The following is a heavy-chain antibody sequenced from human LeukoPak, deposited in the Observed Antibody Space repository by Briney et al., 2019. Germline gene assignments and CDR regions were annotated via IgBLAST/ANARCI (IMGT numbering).Heavy chain of an antibody. CDR3: ARAYGSRSYYVFDY. D-gene: IGHD3-10*01. CDR1: VGPISSYY. CDR2: IYYSGST. V-gene: IGHV4-59*01. Sequence: SETLSLTCTVSVGPISSYYWSWIRQPPGKGLEWIGHIYYSGSTNYNPSLKSQVTISVDTSKNQFSLKLSSVTAADTAVYYCARAYGSRSYYVFDYWGQGTLVTVSS. J-gene: IGHJ4*02.